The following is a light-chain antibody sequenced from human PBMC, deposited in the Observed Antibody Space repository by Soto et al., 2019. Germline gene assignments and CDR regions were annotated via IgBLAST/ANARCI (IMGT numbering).Light chain of an antibody. CDR3: QQYEYLPYT. CDR1: QDNIDY. CDR2: DTS. V-gene: IGKV1-33*01. Sequence: DIQMTQSPSSLSASVGDRVTITCQASQDNIDYLSWYQQRPGKAPKLLIYDTSKLQTGVPSRFSGSGSGTDFSLTIRSLQPEDIATYFCQQYEYLPYTFGQGTKLEI. J-gene: IGKJ2*01.